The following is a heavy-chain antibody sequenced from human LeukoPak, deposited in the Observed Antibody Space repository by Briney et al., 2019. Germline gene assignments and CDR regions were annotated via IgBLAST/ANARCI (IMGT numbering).Heavy chain of an antibody. CDR3: ARDPIYCSGGRCELDY. CDR2: ISISSSYI. D-gene: IGHD2-15*01. V-gene: IGHV3-21*01. J-gene: IGHJ4*02. Sequence: PGRTLRLSCAASGLTFSGYSMNWVRQAPGKGLEWVSSISISSSYISNADSVKGRLTISRDNAKNSLYLQMNSLRAEDTAVYYCARDPIYCSGGRCELDYWGQGTLVTVSS. CDR1: GLTFSGYS.